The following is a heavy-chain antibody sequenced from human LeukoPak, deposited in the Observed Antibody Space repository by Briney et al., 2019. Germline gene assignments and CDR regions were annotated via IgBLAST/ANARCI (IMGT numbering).Heavy chain of an antibody. Sequence: ASVKVSCKASGYTFTSYGISWVRQAPGHGLEWMGWISAYNGNTNYAQKLQGRVTMTTDTSTSTAYMELRSLRSDDTAVYYCARAHRGPSCFDPWGQGTLVTVSS. CDR1: GYTFTSYG. CDR2: ISAYNGNT. D-gene: IGHD3-10*01. CDR3: ARAHRGPSCFDP. V-gene: IGHV1-18*01. J-gene: IGHJ5*02.